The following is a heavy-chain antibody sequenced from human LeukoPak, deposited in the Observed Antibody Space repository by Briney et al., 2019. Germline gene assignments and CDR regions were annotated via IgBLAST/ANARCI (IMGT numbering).Heavy chain of an antibody. CDR2: IFYSGST. Sequence: SETLSLTCTVSSGSISTSNYYWGWVRQPPGKALEWIGNIFYSGSTYYSPSLKSRVTISLDTSRNQFSLKLNSVTAADTAVYYCARERREQLLPPYTRSVTYFDYWGQGTLVTVSS. D-gene: IGHD2-2*01. V-gene: IGHV4-39*07. CDR3: ARERREQLLPPYTRSVTYFDY. J-gene: IGHJ4*02. CDR1: SGSISTSNYY.